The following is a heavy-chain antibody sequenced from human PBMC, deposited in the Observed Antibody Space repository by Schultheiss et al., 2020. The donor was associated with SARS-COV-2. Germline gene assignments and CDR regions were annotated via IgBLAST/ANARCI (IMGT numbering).Heavy chain of an antibody. CDR2: MYYSGST. CDR1: GGSISSYY. J-gene: IGHJ6*03. CDR3: ARTYCSSTSCLYGYYYYYMDV. V-gene: IGHV4-59*01. Sequence: ETLSLTCTVSGGSISSYYWSWIRQPPGKGLEWIGYMYYSGSTYYNPSLKSRVTISVDTSKNQFSLKLSSVTAADTAVYYCARTYCSSTSCLYGYYYYYMDVWGKGTTVTVSS. D-gene: IGHD2-2*01.